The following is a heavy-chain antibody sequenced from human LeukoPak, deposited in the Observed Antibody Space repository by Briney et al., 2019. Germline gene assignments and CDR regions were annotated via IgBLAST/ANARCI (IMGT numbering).Heavy chain of an antibody. Sequence: GGSLRLSCAASGFTVSSNYMSWVRQAPGKGLEWVSVIYSGGSTYYADSVKGRFTISRDNSKNTLYLQVNSLRAEDTAVYYCARDSRLRLVGFDYWGQGTLVTVSS. CDR1: GFTVSSNY. J-gene: IGHJ4*02. CDR3: ARDSRLRLVGFDY. V-gene: IGHV3-53*01. CDR2: IYSGGST. D-gene: IGHD4-17*01.